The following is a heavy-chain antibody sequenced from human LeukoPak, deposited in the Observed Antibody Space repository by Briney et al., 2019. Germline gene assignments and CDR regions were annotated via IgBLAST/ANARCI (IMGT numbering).Heavy chain of an antibody. CDR1: GGSFSGYY. V-gene: IGHV4-34*01. CDR2: INHSGST. J-gene: IGHJ4*02. CDR3: ARAGGYSYGYIDY. Sequence: SETLSLTCAVYGGSFSGYYWSWIRHPPGKGLEWIGEINHSGSTNYNPSLKSRVTISVDTSKNQFSLKLSSVTAADTAVYYCARAGGYSYGYIDYWGQGTLVTVSS. D-gene: IGHD5-18*01.